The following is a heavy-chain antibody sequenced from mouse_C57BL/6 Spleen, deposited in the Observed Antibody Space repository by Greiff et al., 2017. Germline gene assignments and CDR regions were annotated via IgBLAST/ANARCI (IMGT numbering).Heavy chain of an antibody. CDR3: ARDDGYYFAY. CDR1: GYAFSSSW. CDR2: IYPGDGDT. J-gene: IGHJ2*01. V-gene: IGHV1-82*01. Sequence: QVQLQQSGPELVKPGASVKISCKASGYAFSSSWMNWVKQRPGKGLEWIGRIYPGDGDTNYNGKFTGKATLTADKSSSTAYMQLSSLTSEASAVYFCARDDGYYFAYWGQGTTLTVSS. D-gene: IGHD2-3*01.